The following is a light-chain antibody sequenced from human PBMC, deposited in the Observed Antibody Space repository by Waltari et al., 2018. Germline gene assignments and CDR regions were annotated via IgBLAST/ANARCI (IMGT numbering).Light chain of an antibody. V-gene: IGLV3-19*01. CDR1: SLRSYY. Sequence: SXELTQDPXVSVALGQTVRITCQGDSLRSYYTSWYQQKHGQAPVLVIYGKNNRXSGIPDRFSGSSSGNTASLTITGAQAEDEADYYCNSRDSSGNHVVFGGGTKLTVL. J-gene: IGLJ2*01. CDR3: NSRDSSGNHVV. CDR2: GKN.